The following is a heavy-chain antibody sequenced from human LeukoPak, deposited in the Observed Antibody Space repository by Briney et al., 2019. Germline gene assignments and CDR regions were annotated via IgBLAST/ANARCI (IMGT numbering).Heavy chain of an antibody. CDR1: GHTFRHYS. V-gene: IGHV3-21*01. CDR2: ISSTGDYI. J-gene: IGHJ3*02. D-gene: IGHD3-16*02. CDR3: VSGNDPDSTWESYRLDAFDI. Sequence: PGGSLRLSCAASGHTFRHYSVNWVRQAPGKGLEWVSSISSTGDYIYYAASVKGRFTISRDNAKSSLYLQMNSLRAEDTAVYYCVSGNDPDSTWESYRLDAFDIWGQGTTVIVSS.